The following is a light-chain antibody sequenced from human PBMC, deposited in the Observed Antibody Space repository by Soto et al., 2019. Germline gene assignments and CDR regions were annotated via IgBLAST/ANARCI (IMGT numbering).Light chain of an antibody. CDR3: AAWDDILNGEG. CDR1: SSNIESNT. J-gene: IGLJ1*01. CDR2: SNY. Sequence: QSVLTQPPSASGTTGQRVTISCSGSSSNIESNTVTWYQQLPGTAPKLVIYSNYDRPSGVPDRFSGSTSGTSASLVIRGLQSEDEADYYCAAWDDILNGEGFGGGTKGTVL. V-gene: IGLV1-44*01.